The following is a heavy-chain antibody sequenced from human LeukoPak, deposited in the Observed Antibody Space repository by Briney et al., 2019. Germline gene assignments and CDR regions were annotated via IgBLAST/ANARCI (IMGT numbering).Heavy chain of an antibody. Sequence: ASVKVSFTASGYTFTDYYMHWVRQAPGQGLEWVGWINPNSGGTNYAQKFQGRVTMTRDTSISTAYMELSRLRSDDTAVYYCARHASGYDYENNWFDPWGQGTLVTVSS. J-gene: IGHJ5*02. CDR1: GYTFTDYY. D-gene: IGHD5-12*01. V-gene: IGHV1-2*02. CDR2: INPNSGGT. CDR3: ARHASGYDYENNWFDP.